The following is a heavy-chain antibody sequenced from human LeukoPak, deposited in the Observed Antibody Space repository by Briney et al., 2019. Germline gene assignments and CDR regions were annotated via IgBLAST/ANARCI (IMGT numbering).Heavy chain of an antibody. CDR1: GLTFSSYE. Sequence: GGSLRLSCAASGLTFSSYEMHWVRQARAKGLEWVSHIRSRGSTLYYADSVNGRFTLPRDSAMNSLYLQMSGLRAEDTAVYYCARGWSREQEVGECFEYWGQGTLVTVSS. V-gene: IGHV3-48*03. CDR2: IRSRGSTL. D-gene: IGHD3-10*01. CDR3: ARGWSREQEVGECFEY. J-gene: IGHJ4*02.